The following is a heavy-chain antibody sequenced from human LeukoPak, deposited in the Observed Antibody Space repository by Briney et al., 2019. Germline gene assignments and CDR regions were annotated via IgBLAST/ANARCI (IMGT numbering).Heavy chain of an antibody. CDR3: VRLHYGSGTDNWFDP. V-gene: IGHV3-23*01. CDR1: GFTFSSYA. CDR2: ININGATT. Sequence: PGGSLRLSCAASGFTFSSYAMSWVRQAPGKGLEWVSTININGATTFYADSVKGRFTVSRHNSRNTLFLQMNSLRAEDTAIYFCVRLHYGSGTDNWFDPWGQGTLVTVSS. J-gene: IGHJ5*02. D-gene: IGHD3-10*01.